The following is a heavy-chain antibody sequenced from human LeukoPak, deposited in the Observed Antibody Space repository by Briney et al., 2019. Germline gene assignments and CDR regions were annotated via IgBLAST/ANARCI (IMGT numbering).Heavy chain of an antibody. CDR1: GGTFSSYA. D-gene: IGHD3-10*01. J-gene: IGHJ4*02. V-gene: IGHV3-64*02. CDR3: ARESRPFNFGYYFDL. Sequence: ASVKVSCKASGGTFSSYAIHWVRQAPGKGLECVSAINSDGSSTNYADSVKGRFIISRDNSKNTLYLQMGSLRAEDMAIYYCARESRPFNFGYYFDLWGQGSLVTVS. CDR2: INSDGSST.